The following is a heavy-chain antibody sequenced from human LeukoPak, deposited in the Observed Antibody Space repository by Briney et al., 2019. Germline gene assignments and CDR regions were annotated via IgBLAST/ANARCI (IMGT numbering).Heavy chain of an antibody. CDR2: ISGSGGST. CDR3: AKTLNHSPRVDYYYYGMDV. D-gene: IGHD2-15*01. J-gene: IGHJ6*02. Sequence: PGASLRLSCAASGFTFSSYAMSWVRQAPGKGLEWVSAISGSGGSTYYADSVKGRFTISRDNFKNTLYLQMNSLRAEDTAVYYCAKTLNHSPRVDYYYYGMDVWGQGTTVTVSS. CDR1: GFTFSSYA. V-gene: IGHV3-23*01.